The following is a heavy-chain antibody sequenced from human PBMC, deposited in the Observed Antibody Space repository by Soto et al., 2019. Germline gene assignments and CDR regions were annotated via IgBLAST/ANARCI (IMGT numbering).Heavy chain of an antibody. CDR2: INHSGST. CDR3: ARDRAPRGYSSGYYYFLDS. J-gene: IGHJ4*02. V-gene: IGHV4-34*01. D-gene: IGHD3-22*01. Sequence: KASDTLSLTCAVYGGSFSDYYWSWIRQPPGKGLEWIGEINHSGSTNYNPSLKSRVTISVDTSKNQFSLKLRSVTAADTAVYYCARDRAPRGYSSGYYYFLDSWGQGTLVTVSS. CDR1: GGSFSDYY.